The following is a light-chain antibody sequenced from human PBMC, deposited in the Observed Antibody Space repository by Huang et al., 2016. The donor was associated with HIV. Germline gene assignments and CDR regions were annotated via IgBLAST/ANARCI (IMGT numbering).Light chain of an antibody. J-gene: IGKJ4*01. CDR3: QQTSSVPLT. CDR1: QTISTF. Sequence: DIQMTQSPSSLSASVGARISITCRASQTISTFLKWYQQKPWKAPKLLIYAASNLQSGVSSRFSGTRSGTHFTLTVTGLLPDDFATYFCQQTSSVPLTFGGGTKVEMK. CDR2: AAS. V-gene: IGKV1-39*01.